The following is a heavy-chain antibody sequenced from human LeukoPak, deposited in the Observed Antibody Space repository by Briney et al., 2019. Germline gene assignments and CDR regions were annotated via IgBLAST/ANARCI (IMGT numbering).Heavy chain of an antibody. CDR1: GFTFSSYA. CDR3: ARDLYCSGGSCYPGDY. V-gene: IGHV3-30-3*01. CDR2: ISYDGSNK. Sequence: SGGSLRLSCAASGFTFSSYAMHWVRQAPGKGLEWVAVISYDGSNKYYADSVKGRFTISRDNSKNTLYLQMNSLRAEDTAVYYCARDLYCSGGSCYPGDYWGQGTLVTVSS. D-gene: IGHD2-15*01. J-gene: IGHJ4*02.